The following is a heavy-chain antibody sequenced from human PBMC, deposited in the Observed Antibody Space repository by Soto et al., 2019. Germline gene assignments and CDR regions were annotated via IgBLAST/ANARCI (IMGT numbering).Heavy chain of an antibody. CDR2: INAGNGNT. CDR1: GYTFTSYA. J-gene: IGHJ4*02. V-gene: IGHV1-3*01. D-gene: IGHD3-10*01. Sequence: QVQLVQSGAEVKKPGASVKVSCKASGYTFTSYAMHWVRQAPGQRLEWMGWINAGNGNTKYSQKFQGRVTITRDTSASTAYMELSSLRSEDTAVYYCASEGPFYYGSGSVDYWGQGTLVTVSS. CDR3: ASEGPFYYGSGSVDY.